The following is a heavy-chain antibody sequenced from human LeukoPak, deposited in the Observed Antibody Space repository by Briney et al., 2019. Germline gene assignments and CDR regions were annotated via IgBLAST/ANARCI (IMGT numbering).Heavy chain of an antibody. J-gene: IGHJ4*02. CDR1: GYTFTSYG. CDR3: ATTVTTFQEYDY. V-gene: IGHV1-18*01. Sequence: ASVKVSCKASGYTFTSYGIRWVRQAPGQGLEWMGWISAYNGNTNYAQKLQGRVTMTTDTSTSTAYMELRSLRSDDTAVYYCATTVTTFQEYDYWGRGTRVTVSS. D-gene: IGHD4-17*01. CDR2: ISAYNGNT.